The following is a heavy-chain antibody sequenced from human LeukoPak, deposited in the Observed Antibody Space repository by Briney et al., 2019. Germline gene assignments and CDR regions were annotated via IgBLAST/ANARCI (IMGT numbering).Heavy chain of an antibody. CDR1: GYTFTSYD. V-gene: IGHV1-8*01. Sequence: ASVNVSCKASGYTFTSYDINWVRQATGQGLEWMGWMNPNSGNTGYAQKFQGRVTMTRNTSISTAYMELSSLRSEDTAVYYCARGLYCSGGSCYLVDYWGQGTLVTVSS. CDR2: MNPNSGNT. J-gene: IGHJ4*02. CDR3: ARGLYCSGGSCYLVDY. D-gene: IGHD2-15*01.